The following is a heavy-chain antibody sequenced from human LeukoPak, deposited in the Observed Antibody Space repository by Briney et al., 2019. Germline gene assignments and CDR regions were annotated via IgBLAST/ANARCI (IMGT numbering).Heavy chain of an antibody. Sequence: GGSMRLSCAASGFTFSSYSMNWVRQAPGKGLEWVSSISSSSSYIYYADSVKGRFTISRVNAKNSLYLQMNSLRAEDTAVYYCARGAAPSDDAFDIWGQGTMVTISS. CDR2: ISSSSSYI. V-gene: IGHV3-21*01. CDR3: ARGAAPSDDAFDI. D-gene: IGHD6-25*01. J-gene: IGHJ3*02. CDR1: GFTFSSYS.